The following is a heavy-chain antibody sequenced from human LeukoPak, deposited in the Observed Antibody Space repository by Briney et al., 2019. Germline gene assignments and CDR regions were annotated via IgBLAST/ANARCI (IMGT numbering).Heavy chain of an antibody. CDR3: ARGAHCSSTSCLLYNWFDP. J-gene: IGHJ5*02. D-gene: IGHD2-2*01. CDR2: IKQDGSEK. CDR1: GFTFSSYW. Sequence: GGSLRLSCAAPGFTFSSYWMSWVRQAPGKGLEWVANIKQDGSEKYYVDSVKGRFTISRDNAKNSLYLQMNSLRAEDTAVYYCARGAHCSSTSCLLYNWFDPWGQGTLVTVSS. V-gene: IGHV3-7*03.